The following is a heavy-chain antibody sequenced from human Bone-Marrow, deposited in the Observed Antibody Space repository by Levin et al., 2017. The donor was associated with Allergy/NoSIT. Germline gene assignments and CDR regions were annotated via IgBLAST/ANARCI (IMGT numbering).Heavy chain of an antibody. J-gene: IGHJ4*02. Sequence: RTGGSLRLSCTASAFTFGDYHMSWFRQAPGKGLEWVGFIRSKASGGTTEYAASVKCRFTISRDDSESIAYLHMNSLKTEDTAVYYCARGSYQFEYWGQGTLVTVAS. D-gene: IGHD1-26*01. CDR2: IRSKASGGTT. CDR1: AFTFGDYH. V-gene: IGHV3-49*03. CDR3: ARGSYQFEY.